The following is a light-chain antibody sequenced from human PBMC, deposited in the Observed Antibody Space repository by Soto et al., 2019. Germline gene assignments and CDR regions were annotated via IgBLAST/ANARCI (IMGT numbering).Light chain of an antibody. CDR3: CSSGGGYTSV. CDR1: SSDVGGYNY. CDR2: DVS. Sequence: QSALTHPRSVSGSPGPSVTISCTGTSSDVGGYNYFSWYQQHPGKAPKLMIYDVSKRPSGVPDRCSGSTSGNTASLAISGFQAEDEGDYYCCSSGGGYTSVFAGGTKLAVL. J-gene: IGLJ3*02. V-gene: IGLV2-11*01.